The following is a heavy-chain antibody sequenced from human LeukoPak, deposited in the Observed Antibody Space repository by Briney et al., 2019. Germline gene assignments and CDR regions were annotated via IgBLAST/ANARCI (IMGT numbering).Heavy chain of an antibody. CDR1: GGSFSGYY. CDR3: ARDLSGSLYFDY. CDR2: INHSGST. Sequence: SETLSLTCAAYGGSFSGYYWSWIRQPPGKGLEWIGEINHSGSTNYNPSLKSRVTISVDTSKNQFSLKLSSVTAADTAVYFCARDLSGSLYFDYWGQGVLVTVSS. J-gene: IGHJ4*02. D-gene: IGHD3-10*01. V-gene: IGHV4-34*01.